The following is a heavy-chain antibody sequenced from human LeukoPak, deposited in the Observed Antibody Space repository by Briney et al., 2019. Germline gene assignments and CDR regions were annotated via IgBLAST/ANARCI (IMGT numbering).Heavy chain of an antibody. V-gene: IGHV3-30*04. CDR1: GFTFSSYA. Sequence: GGSLRLSCAASGFTFSSYAMHWVRQAPGKGLEWVAVISYDGSNKYYAGSVKGRFTISRDNSKNTLYLQTNSLRAEDTAVYYCARDHYLAVAHLPPPSYIDYWGQGTLVTVSS. D-gene: IGHD3-10*01. J-gene: IGHJ4*02. CDR3: ARDHYLAVAHLPPPSYIDY. CDR2: ISYDGSNK.